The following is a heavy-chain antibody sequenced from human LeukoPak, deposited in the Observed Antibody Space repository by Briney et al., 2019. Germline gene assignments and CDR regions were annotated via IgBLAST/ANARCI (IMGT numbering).Heavy chain of an antibody. Sequence: PGGSLRLSCAASGLTVSSNYMSWVRKAPGKGLEWVSAISGSGGSTYYADSVKGRFTISRDNSKNTLYLQMNSLRAEDTAVYYCAKDSQDGMDVWGQGTTVTVSS. J-gene: IGHJ6*02. CDR3: AKDSQDGMDV. CDR1: GLTVSSNY. V-gene: IGHV3-23*01. CDR2: ISGSGGST.